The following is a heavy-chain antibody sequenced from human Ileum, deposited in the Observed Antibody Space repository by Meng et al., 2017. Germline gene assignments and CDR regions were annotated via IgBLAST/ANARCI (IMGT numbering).Heavy chain of an antibody. CDR3: ASGGTAYFDY. J-gene: IGHJ4*02. D-gene: IGHD3-16*01. V-gene: IGHV4-31*03. CDR2: IYDSGST. Sequence: QVQLQESGQGLVKPSQTLSLTCSVSGGSISSGGYYWSWIRQHPGKGLEWIGYIYDSGSTYYNPSLKSRIAISGDTSKNQFSLNLSSVTAADTAVYYCASGGTAYFDYWGQGTLVTVSS. CDR1: GGSISSGGYY.